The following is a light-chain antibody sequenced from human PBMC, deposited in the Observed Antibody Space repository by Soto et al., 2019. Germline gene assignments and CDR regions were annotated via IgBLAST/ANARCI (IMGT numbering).Light chain of an antibody. CDR2: GAS. Sequence: EIVLTQSPGTLSLSPGERATLSCRASQSVSSTFLAWYQQKPGQAPGLLLFGASNRASGIPDRFAGSGSGTDFTLTISRLEPEDFEVYYCQQYGRSPPTFGGGTKVDIK. CDR3: QQYGRSPPT. J-gene: IGKJ4*01. CDR1: QSVSSTF. V-gene: IGKV3-20*01.